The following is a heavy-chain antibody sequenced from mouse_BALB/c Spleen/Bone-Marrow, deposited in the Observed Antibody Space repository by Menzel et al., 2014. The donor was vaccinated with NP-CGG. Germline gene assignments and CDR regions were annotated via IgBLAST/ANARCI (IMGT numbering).Heavy chain of an antibody. CDR2: ISGDGRYT. V-gene: IGHV5-9-2*01. J-gene: IGHJ3*01. D-gene: IGHD2-4*01. CDR1: GFSFSNYG. CDR3: ARHAYYDQTEVSFVY. Sequence: EVMLVESGGGLVKSGGSLKLSCAASGFSFSNYGMSWVRQTPERRLEWVATISGDGRYTFYSDSVKGRFIISRDNAKNNLYLQLSSLRSEDTALYYCARHAYYDQTEVSFVYWGQGTLVTVSA.